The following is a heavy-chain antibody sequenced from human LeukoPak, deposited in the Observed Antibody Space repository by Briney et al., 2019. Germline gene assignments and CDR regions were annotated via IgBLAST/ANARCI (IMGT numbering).Heavy chain of an antibody. CDR2: IHRSGSP. V-gene: IGHV4-4*02. CDR3: AREGVYYDILAAYYRPYYFDF. D-gene: IGHD3-9*01. Sequence: SETLSLTCTVSLDSTTSNFWSWVRQPPGKGLEWIGEIHRSGSPNYNPSLQSRVTISIDRSRNQIALELSSVTAADTAVYYCAREGVYYDILAAYYRPYYFDFWGQGTPVTVYS. J-gene: IGHJ4*02. CDR1: LDSTTSNF.